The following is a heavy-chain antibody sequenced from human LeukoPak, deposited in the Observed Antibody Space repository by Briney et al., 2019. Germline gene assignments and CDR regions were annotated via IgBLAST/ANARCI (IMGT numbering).Heavy chain of an antibody. CDR2: ISSSSSYI. CDR1: GFTFTSYW. V-gene: IGHV3-21*01. D-gene: IGHD1-14*01. Sequence: GGSLRLSCAASGFTFTSYWMSWVRQAPGKGLEWVSSISSSSSYIYYADSVKGRFTISRDNAKNSLYLQMNSLRAEDTAVYYCARDGTGDYWGQGTLVTVSS. CDR3: ARDGTGDY. J-gene: IGHJ4*02.